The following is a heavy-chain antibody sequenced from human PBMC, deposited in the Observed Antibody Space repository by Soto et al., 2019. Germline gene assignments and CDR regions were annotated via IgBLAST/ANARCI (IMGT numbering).Heavy chain of an antibody. CDR2: VSYAGTNT. Sequence: GGSLRLSCAASGFTFNKFGMHWVRQAPGKGLEWVAVVSYAGTNTFYADSVKGRFTISRDNSKNMIYLQMTSLTTEDTAVYYCARLRSGSYAPFDYWGQGTLVTVSS. D-gene: IGHD1-26*01. V-gene: IGHV3-30*03. J-gene: IGHJ4*02. CDR1: GFTFNKFG. CDR3: ARLRSGSYAPFDY.